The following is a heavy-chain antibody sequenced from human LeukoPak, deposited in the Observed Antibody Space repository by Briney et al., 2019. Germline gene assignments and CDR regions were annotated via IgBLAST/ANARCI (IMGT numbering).Heavy chain of an antibody. CDR1: GFTVSSNY. Sequence: PGRSLRLSCAASGFTVSSNYMSWVRQAPGKGLEWVSTLYSGGNTYYADSVKGRFTISRDNSKNTLYLQMNSLRAEDTAVYFCAKTRSTNPDAAFDIWGQGTTVTVSS. CDR3: AKTRSTNPDAAFDI. CDR2: LYSGGNT. J-gene: IGHJ3*02. V-gene: IGHV3-53*01. D-gene: IGHD1-14*01.